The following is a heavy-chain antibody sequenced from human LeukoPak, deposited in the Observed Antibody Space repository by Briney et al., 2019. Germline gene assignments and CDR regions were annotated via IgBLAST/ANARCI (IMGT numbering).Heavy chain of an antibody. V-gene: IGHV4-59*12. Sequence: PSETLSLTCTVSGGSISSYYWSWIRQPPGKGLEWIGYIYYSGSTYYNPSLKSRVTISVDTSKNQFSLKLSSVTAADTAVYYCAREGAVTTYHYYYYMDVWGKGTTVTVSS. J-gene: IGHJ6*03. CDR3: AREGAVTTYHYYYYMDV. D-gene: IGHD4-17*01. CDR1: GGSISSYY. CDR2: IYYSGST.